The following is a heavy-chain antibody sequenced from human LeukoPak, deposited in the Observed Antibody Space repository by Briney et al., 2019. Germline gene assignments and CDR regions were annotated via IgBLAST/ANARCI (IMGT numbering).Heavy chain of an antibody. CDR1: GGSISSYY. V-gene: IGHV4-59*01. J-gene: IGHJ4*02. CDR3: ARSDGDYIQYLDY. Sequence: SETLSLTCTVSGGSISSYYWSWIRQPPGKGLGWIGYIYYSGSTNYIPSLKSRVTISVDTSKNQFSLKLSSVTAADTAVYYCARSDGDYIQYLDYWGQGTLVTVSS. D-gene: IGHD4-17*01. CDR2: IYYSGST.